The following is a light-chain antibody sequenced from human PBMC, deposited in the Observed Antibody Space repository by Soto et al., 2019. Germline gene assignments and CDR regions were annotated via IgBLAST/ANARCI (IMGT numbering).Light chain of an antibody. CDR2: GAS. V-gene: IGKV3-20*01. CDR1: QSVSSSY. CDR3: QEYGSSYT. J-gene: IGKJ2*01. Sequence: EIVLTQSPGTLSLSPGERATLSCRASQSVSSSYLAWYQQKPGQAPRLLSYGASSRATGIPDRFSGSGSGTDFTLTISRLEPEDFAVYYCQEYGSSYTFGQGTKLEIK.